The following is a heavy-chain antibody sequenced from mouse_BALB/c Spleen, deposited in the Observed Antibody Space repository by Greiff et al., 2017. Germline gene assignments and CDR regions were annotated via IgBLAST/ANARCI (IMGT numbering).Heavy chain of an antibody. V-gene: IGHV7-3*02. J-gene: IGHJ2*01. Sequence: EVKLVESGGGLVQPGGSLRLSCATSGFTFTDYYMSWVRQPPGKALEWLGFIRNKANGYTTEYSASVKGRFTISRDNSQSILYLQMNTLRAEDSATYYCARWGYFDYWGQGTTLTVSS. CDR3: ARWGYFDY. CDR2: IRNKANGYTT. CDR1: GFTFTDYY.